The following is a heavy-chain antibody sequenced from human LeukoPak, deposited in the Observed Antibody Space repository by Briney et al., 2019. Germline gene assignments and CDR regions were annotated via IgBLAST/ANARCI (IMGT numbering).Heavy chain of an antibody. D-gene: IGHD2-21*01. CDR3: ARWVVSGIRGAFDV. CDR1: GFTFSSYG. J-gene: IGHJ3*01. Sequence: GGTLRLSCAASGFTFSSYGMSWVRQAPGKGLEWVSAIRGSGGSTYYADSVKGRFTISRDNSKNTLYLQMNSLRAEDTAVYYCARWVVSGIRGAFDVWGQGTMVPVS. V-gene: IGHV3-23*01. CDR2: IRGSGGST.